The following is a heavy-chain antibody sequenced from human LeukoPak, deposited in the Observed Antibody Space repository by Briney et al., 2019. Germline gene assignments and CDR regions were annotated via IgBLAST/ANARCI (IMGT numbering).Heavy chain of an antibody. D-gene: IGHD2-15*01. CDR1: GGTFSSYA. CDR2: IIPIFGTA. CDR3: ARDHCSGGSCSDY. Sequence: ASVNVSCKASGGTFSSYAISWVRQAPGQGLEWMGGIIPIFGTANYAQKFQGRVTITADESTSTAYMELSSLRSEDTAVYYRARDHCSGGSCSDYWGQGTLGTVSS. J-gene: IGHJ4*02. V-gene: IGHV1-69*13.